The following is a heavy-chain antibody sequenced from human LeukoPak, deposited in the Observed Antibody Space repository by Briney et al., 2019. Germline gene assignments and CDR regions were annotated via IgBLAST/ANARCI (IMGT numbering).Heavy chain of an antibody. Sequence: GESLKISCQGSGYNFPIYWIGWVRQMPGQGLEWMGIIYPNDSNTIYGPSFQGQVTISADKSINTAYLEWSSLKASDTAIYYCARQGAAGKYYYYYMDVWGKGTTVTVSS. D-gene: IGHD6-13*01. V-gene: IGHV5-51*01. CDR2: IYPNDSNT. CDR3: ARQGAAGKYYYYYMDV. J-gene: IGHJ6*03. CDR1: GYNFPIYW.